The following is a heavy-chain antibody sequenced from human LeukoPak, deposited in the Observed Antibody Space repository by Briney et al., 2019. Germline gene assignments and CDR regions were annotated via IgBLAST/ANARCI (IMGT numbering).Heavy chain of an antibody. D-gene: IGHD6-13*01. CDR2: IYYSGST. V-gene: IGHV4-59*08. Sequence: SETLSLTCTVSGGCISSYYWSWIRQPPGKGLEWIGYIYYSGSTNYNPSLKSRVTISLDTSKNHFSLNLSSVTAADTAVYYCARHSGYTSSWYFGGTPFYFDYWGQGTLVTVSS. CDR3: ARHSGYTSSWYFGGTPFYFDY. J-gene: IGHJ4*02. CDR1: GGCISSYY.